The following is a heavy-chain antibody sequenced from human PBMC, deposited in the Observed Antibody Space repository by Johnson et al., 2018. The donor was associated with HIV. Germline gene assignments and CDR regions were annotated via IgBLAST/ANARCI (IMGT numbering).Heavy chain of an antibody. D-gene: IGHD3-22*01. V-gene: IGHV3-30*04. CDR1: GFSFSSYA. CDR3: AKDPYGYYYDASGLTAFDI. Sequence: QVQLVESGGGVVQPGRSLRLSCAASGFSFSSYAMHWVRQAPGKGLEWVAVVSYDGNNKYYADSVKGRFTISRDNAKNTLYLQMNSLRAEDTAVYYCAKDPYGYYYDASGLTAFDIWGRGTMVTVSS. J-gene: IGHJ3*02. CDR2: VSYDGNNK.